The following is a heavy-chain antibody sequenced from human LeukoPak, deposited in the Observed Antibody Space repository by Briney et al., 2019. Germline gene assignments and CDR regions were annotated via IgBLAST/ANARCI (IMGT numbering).Heavy chain of an antibody. V-gene: IGHV3-15*01. CDR1: GFIFSGAW. Sequence: GGSLRLSCAASGFIFSGAWMNWVRQAPVKGLEGVGRIKNKIDGGTTDYAAPVKGRSIISRDDPKNTLYLQMNRLKTEDTAVYYCTTAHLNLEHADYWGQGTLVTVSS. CDR3: TTAHLNLEHADY. CDR2: IKNKIDGGTT. D-gene: IGHD3-3*01. J-gene: IGHJ4*02.